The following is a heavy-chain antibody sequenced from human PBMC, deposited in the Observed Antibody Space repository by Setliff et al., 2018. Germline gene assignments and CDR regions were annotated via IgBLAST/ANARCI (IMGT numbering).Heavy chain of an antibody. CDR3: ARGVSGVSWTPRY. CDR1: GDSMNDSH. V-gene: IGHV4-4*08. J-gene: IGHJ4*02. Sequence: PSETLSLTCTVSGDSMNDSHWTWMRQPPGKGLEWIGYIYTSGGTNYNPSLKSRVTISVDMTENQFSLILRSVVAADTAVYYCARGVSGVSWTPRYWGRGTLVTVSS. D-gene: IGHD6-25*01. CDR2: IYTSGGT.